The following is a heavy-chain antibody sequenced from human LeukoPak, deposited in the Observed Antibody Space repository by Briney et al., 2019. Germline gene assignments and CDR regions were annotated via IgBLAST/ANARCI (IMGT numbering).Heavy chain of an antibody. J-gene: IGHJ4*02. CDR2: IYSGGDT. Sequence: PGGSLRLSCAASGFTFSSYWMSWVRQAPGKGLEWVSVIYSGGDTHYADSVKGRFTISRDNSKNMIYLEMSSLKAEDTAVYYCAKERSLEIAVAGTIFDYWGQGTLVTVSS. V-gene: IGHV3-66*01. CDR1: GFTFSSYW. D-gene: IGHD6-19*01. CDR3: AKERSLEIAVAGTIFDY.